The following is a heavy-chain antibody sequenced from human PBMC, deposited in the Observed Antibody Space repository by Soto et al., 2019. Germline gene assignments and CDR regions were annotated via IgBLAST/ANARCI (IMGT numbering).Heavy chain of an antibody. CDR3: ARVRDIVVVPAAIPRDYYYYGMDV. D-gene: IGHD2-2*01. CDR2: INPNSGGT. Sequence: ASVKVSCKASGYTFTGYYTHCVRQAPGQRLEWMGWINPNSGGTNYAQKFQGRVTMTRDTSISTAYMELSRLRSDDTAVYYCARVRDIVVVPAAIPRDYYYYGMDVWGQGTTVTVSS. V-gene: IGHV1-2*02. CDR1: GYTFTGYY. J-gene: IGHJ6*02.